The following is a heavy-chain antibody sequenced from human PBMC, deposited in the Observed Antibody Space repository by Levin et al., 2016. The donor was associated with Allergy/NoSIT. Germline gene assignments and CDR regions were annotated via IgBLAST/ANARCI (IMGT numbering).Heavy chain of an antibody. Sequence: GESLKISCVASGFTFSDYSFNWVRQAPGKGLEWISFIGXGFSAHYADSVRGRFTISRDNGKNSLYLQMNSLRDEDTAIYYCARRLPYCGLGVWGQGTTVAVSS. D-gene: IGHD2-21*01. J-gene: IGHJ6*02. V-gene: IGHV3-69-1*02. CDR3: ARRLPYCGLGV. CDR1: GFTFSDYS. CDR2: IGXGFSA.